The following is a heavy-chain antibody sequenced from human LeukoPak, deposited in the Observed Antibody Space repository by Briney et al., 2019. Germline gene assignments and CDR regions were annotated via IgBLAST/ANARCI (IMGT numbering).Heavy chain of an antibody. D-gene: IGHD3-10*01. CDR1: GGSISSYH. Sequence: SETLSLTCTVSGGSISSYHWSWIRQPPGKGLEWIGYIYYSGSTNYNPSLKSRVTISLDTSKNQFSLKLTSVTAADTAVYYCARRAYGSGSYPFDPWGQGTLVTVSS. V-gene: IGHV4-59*08. CDR3: ARRAYGSGSYPFDP. J-gene: IGHJ5*02. CDR2: IYYSGST.